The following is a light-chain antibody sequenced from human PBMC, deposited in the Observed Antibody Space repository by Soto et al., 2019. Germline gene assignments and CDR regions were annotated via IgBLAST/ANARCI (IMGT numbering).Light chain of an antibody. CDR1: QGISSA. CDR2: DAS. CDR3: QHFKSYPFT. V-gene: IGKV1-13*02. Sequence: AIQLTQSPSSLSASVGDRVTLTCRASQGISSALTWYQQKPGGAPKLLIYDASTLQSGVPSRFSGSGSGTDFTLTISSLQPEDFATYYCQHFKSYPFTFGGGTKVE. J-gene: IGKJ4*01.